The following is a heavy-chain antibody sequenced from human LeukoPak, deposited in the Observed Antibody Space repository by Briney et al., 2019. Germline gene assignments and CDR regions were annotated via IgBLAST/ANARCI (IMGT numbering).Heavy chain of an antibody. CDR1: GYSFTSYW. J-gene: IGHJ4*02. CDR3: ARSLSSGWPGFGY. V-gene: IGHV5-51*01. D-gene: IGHD6-19*01. Sequence: GESLKISCMGSGYSFTSYWIAWVRQMPGKGLEWMGFISPADSDTRYSPSFQGQVTISADKSINTAYLQWSSPKASDTAMYYCARSLSSGWPGFGYWGQGALVTVSS. CDR2: ISPADSDT.